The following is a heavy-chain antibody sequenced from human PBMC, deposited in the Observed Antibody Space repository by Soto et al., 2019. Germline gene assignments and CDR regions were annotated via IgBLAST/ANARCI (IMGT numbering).Heavy chain of an antibody. V-gene: IGHV1-69*06. Sequence: SVKVSCKASGGTFSSYAISWVRQAPGQGLEWMGGIIPIFGTANYAQKFQGRVTITADKSTSTAYMELSSLRSEDTAVYYCARDHGWRVVPDYYYYGMDVWGQGTTVTVSS. CDR1: GGTFSSYA. CDR2: IIPIFGTA. D-gene: IGHD2-2*01. J-gene: IGHJ6*02. CDR3: ARDHGWRVVPDYYYYGMDV.